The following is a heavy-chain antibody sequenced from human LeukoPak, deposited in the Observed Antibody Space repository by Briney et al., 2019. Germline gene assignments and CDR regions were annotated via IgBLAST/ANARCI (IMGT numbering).Heavy chain of an antibody. V-gene: IGHV3-23*01. J-gene: IGHJ3*01. D-gene: IGHD4-17*01. CDR2: IRGSGASS. Sequence: GGSLRLSCEASGFTFSNYAMTWVRQAPGKGLEWVSSIRGSGASSFYADSVKGRFAMSRDNSKSTLYLQMNSLRVGDTAVYYCGRDPNGDYVGAFDFGGQGMLVTVSS. CDR1: GFTFSNYA. CDR3: GRDPNGDYVGAFDF.